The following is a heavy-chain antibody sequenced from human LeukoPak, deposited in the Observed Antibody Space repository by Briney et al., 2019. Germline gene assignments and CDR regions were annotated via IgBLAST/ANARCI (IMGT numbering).Heavy chain of an antibody. CDR2: IYTSGST. CDR1: GGSISSYY. CDR3: ARDKAAALYYFDY. Sequence: SETLSPTCTVSGGSISSYYWSWIRQPAGKGLEWIGRIYTSGSTNYNPSLKSRVTMSVDTSKNQFSLKLSSVTAADTAVYYCARDKAAALYYFDYWGQGTLVTVSS. V-gene: IGHV4-4*07. D-gene: IGHD6-13*01. J-gene: IGHJ4*02.